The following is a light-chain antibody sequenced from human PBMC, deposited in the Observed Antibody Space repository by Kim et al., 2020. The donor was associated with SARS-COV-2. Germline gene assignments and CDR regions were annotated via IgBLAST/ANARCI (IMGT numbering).Light chain of an antibody. V-gene: IGLV2-14*01. CDR3: SSYTSSNTYV. CDR1: SSDVGRYNS. Sequence: QSALTQPASVSGSPGQSITISCTGTSSDVGRYNSVSWYQQHPGKAPKLMIYGVNKRPSGVSSRFSGSKSGNTASLTTSGLQAEDETDYYCSSYTSSNTYVFGSGTKVTVL. J-gene: IGLJ1*01. CDR2: GVN.